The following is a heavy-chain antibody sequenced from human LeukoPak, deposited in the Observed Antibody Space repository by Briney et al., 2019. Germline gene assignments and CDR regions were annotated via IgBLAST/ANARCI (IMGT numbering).Heavy chain of an antibody. CDR1: GFTFSKYT. Sequence: GGSLRLSCVASGFTFSKYTMSWVRQAPGKGLEWVSGIYGGTTTTTFYADSVRGRFTISRDNSMNTLYLQMNSLRAEDTAVYYCAKTIYGGSYYGMDVWGQGTTVTVSS. J-gene: IGHJ6*02. D-gene: IGHD3-3*01. CDR3: AKTIYGGSYYGMDV. CDR2: IYGGTTTTT. V-gene: IGHV3-23*01.